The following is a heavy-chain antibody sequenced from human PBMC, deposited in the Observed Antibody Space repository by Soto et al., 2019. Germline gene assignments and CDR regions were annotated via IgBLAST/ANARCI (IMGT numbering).Heavy chain of an antibody. CDR3: AREEDYYGSSGSKFDY. V-gene: IGHV1-69*08. CDR2: IIPILGIA. D-gene: IGHD3-22*01. J-gene: IGHJ4*02. Sequence: QVQLVQSGAEVKKPGSSVKVSCKASGGTFSSYTISWVRQAPGQGLEWMGRIIPILGIANYAQKFQGRVTTTADKATSTAYMELSSLSSEDTAVYYCAREEDYYGSSGSKFDYWGQGTLVTVSS. CDR1: GGTFSSYT.